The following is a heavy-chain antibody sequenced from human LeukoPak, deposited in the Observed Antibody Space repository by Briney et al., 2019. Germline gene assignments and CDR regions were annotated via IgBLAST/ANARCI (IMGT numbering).Heavy chain of an antibody. D-gene: IGHD2-2*01. CDR3: ARKDAGYCSSTSCYYYYYYYMDV. CDR1: GYTFTSYD. V-gene: IGHV1-8*01. CDR2: MNPNSGDT. Sequence: GASVKVSCKASGYTFTSYDINWVRQATGQGLEWMGWMNPNSGDTGYAQKFQGRVTMTRNTSISTAYMELSSLRSEDTAVYYCARKDAGYCSSTSCYYYYYYYMDVWGKGTTVTVSS. J-gene: IGHJ6*03.